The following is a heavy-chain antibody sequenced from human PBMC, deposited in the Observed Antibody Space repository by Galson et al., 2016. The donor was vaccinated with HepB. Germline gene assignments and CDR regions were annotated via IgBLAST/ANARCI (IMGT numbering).Heavy chain of an antibody. Sequence: TLSLTCTVSGGSVSSGSYYWSWIRQPPGKELEWIGYIYYSGSVNYNPSLKSRVTLSVDTSRNQFSLKLNSVTAADTAMYYCARPTIERLDAFDIWGQGTMVTVSS. J-gene: IGHJ3*02. V-gene: IGHV4-61*01. CDR2: IYYSGSV. D-gene: IGHD1-1*01. CDR1: GGSVSSGSYY. CDR3: ARPTIERLDAFDI.